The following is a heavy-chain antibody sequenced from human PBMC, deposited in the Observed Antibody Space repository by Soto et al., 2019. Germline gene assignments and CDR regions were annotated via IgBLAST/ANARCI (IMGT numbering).Heavy chain of an antibody. CDR1: GGTFSSYA. V-gene: IGHV1-69*13. Sequence: GASVKVSCKASGGTFSSYAISWVRQAPGQGLEWMGGIIPIFGTANYAQKFQGRVTITADESTSTAYMELSSLRSEDTAVYYCARLAGYYDRYFDYWGQGTLVTVSS. D-gene: IGHD3-22*01. CDR3: ARLAGYYDRYFDY. J-gene: IGHJ4*02. CDR2: IIPIFGTA.